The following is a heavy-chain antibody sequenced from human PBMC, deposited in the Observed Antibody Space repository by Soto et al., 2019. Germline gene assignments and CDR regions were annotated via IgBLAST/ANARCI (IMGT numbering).Heavy chain of an antibody. CDR1: GYTFTSYG. D-gene: IGHD6-19*01. V-gene: IGHV1-18*01. CDR3: ARYKVQCIAVAGIRAAYDY. J-gene: IGHJ4*02. CDR2: ISAYNGNT. Sequence: QVQLVQSGAEVKKPGASVKVSCKASGYTFTSYGISWVRQAPGQGLEWMGWISAYNGNTNNAQELQGRVTMTTDTSTSTAYMELRSLRSDDTAVYYCARYKVQCIAVAGIRAAYDYWGQGTLVTVSS.